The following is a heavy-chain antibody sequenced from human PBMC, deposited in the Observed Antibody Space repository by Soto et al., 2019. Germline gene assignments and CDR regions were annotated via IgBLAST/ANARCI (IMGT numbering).Heavy chain of an antibody. V-gene: IGHV1-69*13. CDR3: ARVTYGGNSKVLDY. CDR1: GGTFSSYA. Sequence: SVKVSCKASGGTFSSYAISWVRQAPGQGLEWMGGIIPIFGTANYAKKFQGRVTITADESTSTAYMELSSLRSEDTAVYYCARVTYGGNSKVLDYWGQGTLVTVSS. J-gene: IGHJ4*02. CDR2: IIPIFGTA. D-gene: IGHD4-17*01.